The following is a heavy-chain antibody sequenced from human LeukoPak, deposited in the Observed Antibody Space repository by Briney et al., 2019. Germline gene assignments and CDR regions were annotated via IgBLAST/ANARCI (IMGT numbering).Heavy chain of an antibody. CDR2: IYYSGSH. Sequence: SQTLSLTCTASGGTISSGEYYWPWLRQHPGKGLEWLGYIYYSGSHYYNPSLKSRVIISVDTSKNQSSLKLSSVTAADTAVYYCARDRIAGRWFDPWGQGTLVTVSS. V-gene: IGHV4-31*03. J-gene: IGHJ5*02. D-gene: IGHD6-13*01. CDR3: ARDRIAGRWFDP. CDR1: GGTISSGEYY.